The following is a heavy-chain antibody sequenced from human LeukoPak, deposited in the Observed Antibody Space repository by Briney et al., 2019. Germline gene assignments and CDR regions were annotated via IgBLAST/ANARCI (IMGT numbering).Heavy chain of an antibody. Sequence: PGGSLRLSCVGSGFTFRRHWVNWVRQSPRKGLEWGANIKPDGIDKYYVDSARGRFTVSRDNAKNSAFLQMNSLRAEDTAIYDCATISAQTFDIWGQGTLASVCS. J-gene: IGHJ3*02. CDR1: GFTFRRHW. CDR2: IKPDGIDK. D-gene: IGHD5-24*01. CDR3: ATISAQTFDI. V-gene: IGHV3-7*01.